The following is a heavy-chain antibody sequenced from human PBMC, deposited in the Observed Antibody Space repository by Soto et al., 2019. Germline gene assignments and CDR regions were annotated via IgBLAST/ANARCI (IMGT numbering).Heavy chain of an antibody. D-gene: IGHD3-22*01. J-gene: IGHJ5*02. CDR2: IIPIFGTA. Sequence: QVQLVQSGAEVKKPGSSVKVSCKASGGTFSSYAISWVRQAPGQGLEWMGEIIPIFGTANYAQKFQGRVTITAXXSXSXVYRELSSLRSEDTAVYYCARDRGPSSGYYPYWFDPWGQGTLVTVSS. CDR1: GGTFSSYA. CDR3: ARDRGPSSGYYPYWFDP. V-gene: IGHV1-69*12.